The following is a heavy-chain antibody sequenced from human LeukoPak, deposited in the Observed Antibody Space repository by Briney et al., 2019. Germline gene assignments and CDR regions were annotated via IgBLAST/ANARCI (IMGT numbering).Heavy chain of an antibody. CDR1: RFSFSSYA. D-gene: IGHD6-13*01. J-gene: IGHJ5*02. Sequence: GGSLRLSCAASRFSFSSYAMSWVRQAPGKGLEWVSAVSGSVYSTYYADSVKGRFTISRDNSKNTLYLQMNRLRAEDTAVYYWASHPGIAAAGTGPRYNWFDPWGQGTLVTVSS. CDR2: VSGSVYST. CDR3: ASHPGIAAAGTGPRYNWFDP. V-gene: IGHV3-23*01.